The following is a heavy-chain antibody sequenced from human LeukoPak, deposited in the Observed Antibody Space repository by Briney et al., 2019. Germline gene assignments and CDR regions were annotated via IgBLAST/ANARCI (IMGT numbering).Heavy chain of an antibody. J-gene: IGHJ4*02. CDR3: AKDLDLAWLCFDY. V-gene: IGHV3-23*01. D-gene: IGHD3-3*01. Sequence: RGSLRLSCAASGFTFSSYALSWVPPAPGKGLEWVSAISGSGGSTYYADSVKGRFAISRDNSKNTLYLQMNSLRAEDTAVYYCAKDLDLAWLCFDYWGQGTLVTVSS. CDR1: GFTFSSYA. CDR2: ISGSGGST.